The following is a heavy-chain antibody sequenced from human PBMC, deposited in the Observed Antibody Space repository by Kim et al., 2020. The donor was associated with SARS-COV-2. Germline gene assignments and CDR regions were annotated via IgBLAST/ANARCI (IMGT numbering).Heavy chain of an antibody. V-gene: IGHV5-10-1*01. D-gene: IGHD3-10*01. CDR3: ARQGSMVRGVISRNWFDP. J-gene: IGHJ5*02. CDR1: GYSFTSYW. CDR2: IDPSDSYT. Sequence: GESLKISCKGSGYSFTSYWISWVRQMPGKGLEWMGRIDPSDSYTNYSPSFQGHVTISADKSISTAYLQWSSLKASDTAMYYCARQGSMVRGVISRNWFDPWGQGTLVTVSS.